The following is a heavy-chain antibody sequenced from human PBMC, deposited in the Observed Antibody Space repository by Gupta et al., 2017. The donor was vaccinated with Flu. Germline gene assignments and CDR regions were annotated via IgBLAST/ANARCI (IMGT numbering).Heavy chain of an antibody. D-gene: IGHD6-19*01. J-gene: IGHJ4*02. CDR1: DGSISSHY. Sequence: QVQLQEAGPGLVKPSETLSLTCTVSDGSISSHYWSWIRQPPGKGLEWIGYIYYSGRTNYNSSLESRVTMSVDMSKNQLSLRLSSVTAADTAVYYCARGPTSSGFSHGGQGALVTVSS. V-gene: IGHV4-59*11. CDR2: IYYSGRT. CDR3: ARGPTSSGFSH.